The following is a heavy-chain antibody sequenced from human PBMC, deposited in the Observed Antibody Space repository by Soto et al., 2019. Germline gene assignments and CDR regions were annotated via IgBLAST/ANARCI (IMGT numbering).Heavy chain of an antibody. D-gene: IGHD3-9*01. CDR3: TGLVPCGPPP. CDR2: ISGSSSYI. CDR1: GFTFSSYS. J-gene: IGHJ5*02. Sequence: PGGSLRLSCAASGFTFSSYSMNWVRQAPGKGLEWVSAISGSSSYIYYADSVKGRFTISRDNAKNSLYLQMNSLRAEDTAVDYCTGLVPCGPPPWGPGTPVTVSS. V-gene: IGHV3-21*01.